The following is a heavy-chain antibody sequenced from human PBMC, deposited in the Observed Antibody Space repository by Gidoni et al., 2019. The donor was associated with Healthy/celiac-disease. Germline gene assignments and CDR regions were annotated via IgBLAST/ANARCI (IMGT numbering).Heavy chain of an antibody. D-gene: IGHD3-10*01. CDR2: ISSSSSTI. Sequence: EVQLVESGGGLVKPGGSLRLSCAASGFTFSSYSMNWVSYISSSSSTIYYADSVKGRFTISRDNAKNSLYLQMNSLRAEDTAVYYCARDEGRKVRGVDYWGQGTLVTVSS. CDR3: ARDEGRKVRGVDY. CDR1: GFTFSSYS. V-gene: IGHV3-48*01. J-gene: IGHJ4*02.